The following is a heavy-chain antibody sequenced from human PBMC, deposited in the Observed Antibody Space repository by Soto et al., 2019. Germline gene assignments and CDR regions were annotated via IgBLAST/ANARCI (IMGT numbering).Heavy chain of an antibody. D-gene: IGHD6-19*01. CDR2: IYYSGST. Sequence: PSETLSLTFTVSGGSISSGSYYWGWIRQPPGKGLEWIGSIYYSGSTYYNPSLKSRVTISVDTSKNQFSLKLSSVTAADTAVYYCARLGSSGWENFDYWGQGTLVTVSS. CDR1: GGSISSGSYY. J-gene: IGHJ4*02. V-gene: IGHV4-39*01. CDR3: ARLGSSGWENFDY.